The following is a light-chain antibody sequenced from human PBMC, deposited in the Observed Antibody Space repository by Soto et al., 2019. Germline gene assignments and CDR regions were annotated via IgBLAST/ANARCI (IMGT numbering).Light chain of an antibody. Sequence: EIVMTQSPATLSVSPGERATLSCRASQRVSNNLAWYQQKPGQAPRLLIYGASTRAAGIPGRFSGSGTETEFTLTSSILQSDDFAVYYCQQYSIWPPTYTFGQGTKLEIQ. CDR2: GAS. J-gene: IGKJ2*01. V-gene: IGKV3-15*01. CDR1: QRVSNN. CDR3: QQYSIWPPTYT.